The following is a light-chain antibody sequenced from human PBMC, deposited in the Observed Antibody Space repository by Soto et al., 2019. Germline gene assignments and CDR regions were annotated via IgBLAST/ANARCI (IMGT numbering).Light chain of an antibody. Sequence: QSVLPQPPSASGTPGQRVTISCSGSSSNIGSNYVYWYQQLPGTAPQLLIYRNNQRPSGVPDRFSGSKSGTSASLAISGLRSEDEADYYCAAWDDSLSGRVFGGGTKLTVL. CDR3: AAWDDSLSGRV. V-gene: IGLV1-47*01. CDR1: SSNIGSNY. CDR2: RNN. J-gene: IGLJ3*02.